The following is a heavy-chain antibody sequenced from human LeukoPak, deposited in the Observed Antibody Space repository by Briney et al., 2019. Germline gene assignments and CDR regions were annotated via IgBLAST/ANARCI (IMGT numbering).Heavy chain of an antibody. CDR2: IYYSGST. CDR3: ARVVRGERFDY. Sequence: SETLSLTCTVSGGSVSSGSYYWSWIRQPPGKELEWIGYIYYSGSTNYNPSLKSRVTISVDTSKNQFSLKLSSVTAADTAVYYCARVVRGERFDYWGQGTLVTVSS. J-gene: IGHJ4*02. D-gene: IGHD3-10*01. CDR1: GGSVSSGSYY. V-gene: IGHV4-61*01.